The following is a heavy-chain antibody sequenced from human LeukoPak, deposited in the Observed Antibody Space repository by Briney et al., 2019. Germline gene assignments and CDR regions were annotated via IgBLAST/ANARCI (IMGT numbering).Heavy chain of an antibody. D-gene: IGHD6-19*01. CDR2: MSASDAGT. V-gene: IGHV3-23*01. J-gene: IGHJ4*02. CDR3: AKGSAVADIYFDY. CDR1: GFTFRSYA. Sequence: PGGSLRLSCAAAGFTFRSYAMNWVRQGPGKGLEWVSTMSASDAGTYYADSVKGRFTISRDNSKNTLYLQMNSLRAEDTAVYYRAKGSAVADIYFDYWGQGTLVTVSS.